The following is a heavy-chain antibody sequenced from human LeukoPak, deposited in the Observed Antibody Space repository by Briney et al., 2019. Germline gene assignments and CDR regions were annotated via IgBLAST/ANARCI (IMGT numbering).Heavy chain of an antibody. V-gene: IGHV4-59*01. J-gene: IGHJ4*02. Sequence: SETLSLTCTVSDDSITIYYWTWIRQPPGKGLEWIGYIYFSGSTNYNPSLKSRVTISVDTSKNQFSLKLSSVTAADTAVYYCARGVVAAPQTFDYWGQGTLVTVSS. CDR3: ARGVVAAPQTFDY. CDR2: IYFSGST. CDR1: DDSITIYY. D-gene: IGHD2-15*01.